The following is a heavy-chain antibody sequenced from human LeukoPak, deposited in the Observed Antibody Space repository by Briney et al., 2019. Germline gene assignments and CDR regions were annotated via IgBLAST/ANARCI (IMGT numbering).Heavy chain of an antibody. Sequence: GESLKISCKGSGYSFTSYWIGWVRQMPGKGLEWMGIIYPGDSDTRYSPSFQGQVTISADKSISTAYLQWSSLKASDTAMYYCARGYCSGGSCYLPYFDYWGQGTLVTVSS. V-gene: IGHV5-51*01. CDR3: ARGYCSGGSCYLPYFDY. D-gene: IGHD2-15*01. CDR2: IYPGDSDT. CDR1: GYSFTSYW. J-gene: IGHJ4*02.